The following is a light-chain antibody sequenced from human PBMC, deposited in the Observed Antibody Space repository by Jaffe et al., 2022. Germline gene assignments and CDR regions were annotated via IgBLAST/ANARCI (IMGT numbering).Light chain of an antibody. J-gene: IGKJ2*01. Sequence: DIQMTQSPSSLSASIGDRVTITCRASHNIKNFLNWYQQKPGTAPKLLIYAASRLQSGVPSRFSGSGSGTDFTLTINSLQPEDFATYFCQQSSSIPRTFGQGTKLEIK. V-gene: IGKV1-39*01. CDR3: QQSSSIPRT. CDR1: HNIKNF. CDR2: AAS.